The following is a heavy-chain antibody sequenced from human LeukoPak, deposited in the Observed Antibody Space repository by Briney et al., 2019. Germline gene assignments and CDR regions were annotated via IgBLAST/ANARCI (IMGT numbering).Heavy chain of an antibody. CDR3: ARHARYYYDSRASIDY. D-gene: IGHD3-22*01. CDR2: IYTSGST. J-gene: IGHJ4*02. CDR1: GGSISSYY. V-gene: IGHV4-4*07. Sequence: SETLSLTCTVSGGSISSYYWSWIRQPAGKGLEWIGRIYTSGSTNYNPSLKSRVTMSVDTSKNQFSLKLSSVTAADTAVYYCARHARYYYDSRASIDYWGQGTLVTVSS.